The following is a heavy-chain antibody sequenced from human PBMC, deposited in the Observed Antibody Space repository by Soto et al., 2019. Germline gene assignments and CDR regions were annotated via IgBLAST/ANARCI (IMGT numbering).Heavy chain of an antibody. CDR3: AREVSIDGVLDL. Sequence: QVQLQESGPGLVKPSETLSLTCSVSGGSINSVGHYWTWIRQVPGKGLEWMGYIYYNGNTYYNTSLQGRATISLDSSPDQLSLKLTSATAAATALYFCAREVSIDGVLDLWGQGSLVTVSS. J-gene: IGHJ5*02. V-gene: IGHV4-31*03. CDR1: GGSINSVGHY. CDR2: IYYNGNT. D-gene: IGHD2-21*01.